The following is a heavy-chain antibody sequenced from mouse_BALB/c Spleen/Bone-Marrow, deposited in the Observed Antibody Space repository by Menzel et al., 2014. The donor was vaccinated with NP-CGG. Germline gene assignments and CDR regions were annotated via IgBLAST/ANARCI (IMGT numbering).Heavy chain of an antibody. D-gene: IGHD2-4*01. CDR1: GFTFSSYA. CDR3: ARVITWYFDV. Sequence: EVKLEESGGGLVKPGGSLKLSCAASGFTFSSYAMSWVRQTPEKRLEWVATISSGGSYTYYPDSVKGRFTISRDSAKNTLYLQMSSLRSEDTAMYYCARVITWYFDVWGAGTTVTVSS. V-gene: IGHV5-9-1*01. CDR2: ISSGGSYT. J-gene: IGHJ1*01.